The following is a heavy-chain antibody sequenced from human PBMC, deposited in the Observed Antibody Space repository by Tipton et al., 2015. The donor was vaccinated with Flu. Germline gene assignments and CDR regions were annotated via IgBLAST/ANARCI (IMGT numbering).Heavy chain of an antibody. Sequence: TLSLTCSVSGDSIASDNFWGWIRHPPGKGLEWCGNSYHTGSTYYNPSRRRRVTRLVDRSKNQFSLKLNFVTAADTAVYDCARRYYSNYVSVPKHWFHSWRQRSLVTVSS. CDR1: GDSIASDNF. V-gene: IGHV4-38-2*01. CDR3: ARRYYSNYVSVPKHWFHS. D-gene: IGHD4-11*01. CDR2: SYHTGST. J-gene: IGHJ1*01.